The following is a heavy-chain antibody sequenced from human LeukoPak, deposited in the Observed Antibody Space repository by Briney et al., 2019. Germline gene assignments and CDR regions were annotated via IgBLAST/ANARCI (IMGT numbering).Heavy chain of an antibody. V-gene: IGHV1-18*01. Sequence: ASVKVSCKASGYTFTSYGISWVRQAPRQGLEWMGWISAYNGNTNYAQKLQGRVTMTTDTSTSTAYMELRSLRSDDTAVYYCARDFQGSSGWTRMDVWGQGTTVTVSS. CDR3: ARDFQGSSGWTRMDV. CDR1: GYTFTSYG. D-gene: IGHD6-19*01. CDR2: ISAYNGNT. J-gene: IGHJ6*02.